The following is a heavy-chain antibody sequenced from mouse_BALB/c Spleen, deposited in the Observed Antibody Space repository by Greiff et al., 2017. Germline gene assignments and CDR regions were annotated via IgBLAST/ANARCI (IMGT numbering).Heavy chain of an antibody. Sequence: EVKLQESGPGLVKPSQSLSLTCTVTGYSITSDYAWNWIRQFPGNKLEWMGYISYSGSTSYNPSLKSRISITRDTSKNQFFLQLNSVTTEDTATYYCARSPDGYWGQGTLVTVSA. CDR2: ISYSGST. CDR3: ARSPDGY. J-gene: IGHJ3*02. V-gene: IGHV3-2*02. CDR1: GYSITSDYA.